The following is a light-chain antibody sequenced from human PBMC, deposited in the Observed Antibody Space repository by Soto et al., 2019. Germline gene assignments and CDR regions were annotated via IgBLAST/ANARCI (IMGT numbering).Light chain of an antibody. V-gene: IGKV1-8*01. Sequence: AIRMTQSPSSFSASTGDRVTITCRASQGISSYLAWYQQKPGKAPKLLIYAASTLQSGVPSRFSGSGSGTDFTLTISCLQSEDFATYYCLQYYSYPGTFGPGTKVDIK. CDR2: AAS. CDR3: LQYYSYPGT. J-gene: IGKJ3*01. CDR1: QGISSY.